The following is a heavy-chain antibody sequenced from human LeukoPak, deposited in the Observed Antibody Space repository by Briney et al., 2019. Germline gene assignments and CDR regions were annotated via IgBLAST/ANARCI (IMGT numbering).Heavy chain of an antibody. CDR2: IYYSGST. CDR3: ARGAAGYSYG. D-gene: IGHD5-18*01. CDR1: GGSISSYY. Sequence: PSETLSLTCTVSGGSISSYYWSWVRQPPGKGLEWIGHIYYSGSTNYNPSLKSRLTISIDTSKNQFSLRLSSVTAADTAVYYCARGAAGYSYGWGQGTLVTVSS. J-gene: IGHJ4*02. V-gene: IGHV4-59*01.